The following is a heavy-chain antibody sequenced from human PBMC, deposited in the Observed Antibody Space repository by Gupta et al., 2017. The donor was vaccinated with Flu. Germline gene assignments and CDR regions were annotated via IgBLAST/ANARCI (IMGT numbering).Heavy chain of an antibody. Sequence: QVTLKESGPVLVNPTETLTLTCTVPGSSPSHASMGVRWTRQPPGKALEWLSHIFNNNEKSNYTSRMNSRAISKDTSKSQVFRTKTSMDTVDTATEYCSRRGGGCKEAVCNGLQSYCYGMDVWGQGTTVTVSS. V-gene: IGHV2-26*01. CDR1: GSSPSHASMG. J-gene: IGHJ6*02. CDR3: SRRGGGCKEAVCNGLQSYCYGMDV. CDR2: IFNNNEK. D-gene: IGHD2-8*01.